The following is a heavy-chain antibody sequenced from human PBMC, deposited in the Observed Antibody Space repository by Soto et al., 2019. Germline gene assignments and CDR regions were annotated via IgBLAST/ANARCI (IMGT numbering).Heavy chain of an antibody. D-gene: IGHD3-22*01. V-gene: IGHV4-39*01. CDR3: ARRGRLWYDSSGSLYYFDY. Sequence: QLQLQEWGPGLVKPSETLSLTCTVSGGSISSSSYYWGWIRQPPGKGLEWIGSIYYSGSTYYNPTLKSRVTISGHTSKNQFSLTLSSGTAADTAVYYGARRGRLWYDSSGSLYYFDYWGQGTLVTVSS. CDR1: GGSISSSSYY. CDR2: IYYSGST. J-gene: IGHJ4*02.